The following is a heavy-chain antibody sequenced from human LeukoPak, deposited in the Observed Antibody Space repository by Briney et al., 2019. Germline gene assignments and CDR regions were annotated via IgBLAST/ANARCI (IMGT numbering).Heavy chain of an antibody. CDR2: IYHSGST. CDR1: GGSISSGGYS. J-gene: IGHJ5*02. V-gene: IGHV4-30-2*01. Sequence: SETLSLTCAVSGGSISSGGYSWSWIRQPPGKGLEWIGYIYHSGSTYYNPSLKSRVTISVDRSKNQFSLKLSSVTAADTAVYYCARGRGYYYDSSGYNWFDPWGQGTLVTVSS. CDR3: ARGRGYYYDSSGYNWFDP. D-gene: IGHD3-22*01.